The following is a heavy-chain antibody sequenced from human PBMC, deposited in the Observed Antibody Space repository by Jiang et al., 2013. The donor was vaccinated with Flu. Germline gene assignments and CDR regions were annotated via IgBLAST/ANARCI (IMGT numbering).Heavy chain of an antibody. D-gene: IGHD3-22*01. CDR1: GDTFTTYY. J-gene: IGHJ4*02. Sequence: SGAEVKKPGASVKVSCKASGDTFTTYYMYWLRQAPGQGLEWMAIINPSGDSATYAQKFQGRVTMTRDTSTSTVYMELSSLRSDDTAVYYCARGRPYYYDSGALDYWGQGTLVTVSS. V-gene: IGHV1-46*01. CDR2: INPSGDSA. CDR3: ARGRPYYYDSGALDY.